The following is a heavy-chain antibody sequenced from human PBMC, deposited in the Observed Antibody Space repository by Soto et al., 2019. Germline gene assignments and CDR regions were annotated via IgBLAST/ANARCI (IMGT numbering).Heavy chain of an antibody. CDR2: INHSGST. CDR3: ARGRKGWFDP. J-gene: IGHJ5*02. Sequence: SETLSLTCAVYGGSVSGYYWSWIRQAPGKGLEWIGEINHSGSTNYNPSLKSRVNVSVDTSKNQFSLKLSSVTAADTAVYYCARGRKGWFDPWGQGTLVTVSS. CDR1: GGSVSGYY. V-gene: IGHV4-34*01.